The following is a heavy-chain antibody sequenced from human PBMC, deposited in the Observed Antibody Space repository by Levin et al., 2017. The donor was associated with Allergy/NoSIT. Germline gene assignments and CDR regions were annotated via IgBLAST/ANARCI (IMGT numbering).Heavy chain of an antibody. D-gene: IGHD3-10*01. Sequence: SQTLSLTCTVSGGSISSSNYYWDWIRQPPGKGLEWIGSIYYSGSTYYNPSLKSRVTISVDTSKNQFALKLSSATAADTAVYYCAREYYYGSGTSANYFDYWGQGTLVTVSS. CDR1: GGSISSSNYY. CDR3: AREYYYGSGTSANYFDY. V-gene: IGHV4-39*06. CDR2: IYYSGST. J-gene: IGHJ4*02.